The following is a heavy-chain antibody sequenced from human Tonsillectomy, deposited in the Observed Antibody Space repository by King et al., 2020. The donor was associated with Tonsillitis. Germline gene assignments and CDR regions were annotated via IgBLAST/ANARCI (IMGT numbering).Heavy chain of an antibody. Sequence: VQLQESGPGLVKPSETLSLACTVSGGSISSYYWTWIRQPAGKGLEWIGHFYATGSTNYNPSLKSRVIMSVDTSKNQFSLKLNSVTAADTAVYYCVRDWWRAQDRYYMDVWGTGTTVTVSS. CDR1: GGSISSYY. CDR2: FYATGST. V-gene: IGHV4-4*07. CDR3: VRDWWRAQDRYYMDV. J-gene: IGHJ6*03. D-gene: IGHD2-15*01.